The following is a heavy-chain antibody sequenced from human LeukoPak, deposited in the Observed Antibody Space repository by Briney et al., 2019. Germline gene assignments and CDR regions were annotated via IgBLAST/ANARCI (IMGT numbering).Heavy chain of an antibody. CDR2: IYYSGSN. J-gene: IGHJ4*02. CDR1: GRSISSYY. CDR3: ARVECLWFGELWSD. D-gene: IGHD3-10*01. Sequence: PSDTLSLTCSLSGRSISSYYWSWIRHPPGKGLEWIGYIYYSGSNNYNPSLKTRVTISVDTSKNQFSLEVSSVTDEDAAVYYCARVECLWFGELWSDWGQGSMVTVFS. V-gene: IGHV4-59*07.